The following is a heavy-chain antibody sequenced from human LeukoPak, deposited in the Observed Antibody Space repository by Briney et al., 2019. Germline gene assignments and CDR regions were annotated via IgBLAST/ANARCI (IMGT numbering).Heavy chain of an antibody. CDR3: ARGGPPDY. J-gene: IGHJ4*02. D-gene: IGHD3-16*01. Sequence: PGGSLRLSCAASGFTFSNYVMLWARQAPGKGLEWVAVTSYDGSNEYYADSVKGRFTISKVNSKNTLYLQMSSLRAEDSALYYFARGGPPDYWGQGTLVTVSS. V-gene: IGHV3-30*04. CDR1: GFTFSNYV. CDR2: TSYDGSNE.